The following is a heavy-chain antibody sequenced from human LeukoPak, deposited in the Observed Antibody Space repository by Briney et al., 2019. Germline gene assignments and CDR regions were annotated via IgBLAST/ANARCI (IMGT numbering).Heavy chain of an antibody. CDR3: ASGRDSSSWYRDGDY. V-gene: IGHV3-21*01. CDR2: ISSSSSYI. Sequence: KAGGSLRLSCAASGFTFSGYSMNWVRQAPGKGLEWVSSISSSSSYIYYADSVKGRFTISRDNAKNSLYLQMNSLRAEDTAVYYCASGRDSSSWYRDGDYWGQGTLVTDSS. J-gene: IGHJ4*02. D-gene: IGHD6-13*01. CDR1: GFTFSGYS.